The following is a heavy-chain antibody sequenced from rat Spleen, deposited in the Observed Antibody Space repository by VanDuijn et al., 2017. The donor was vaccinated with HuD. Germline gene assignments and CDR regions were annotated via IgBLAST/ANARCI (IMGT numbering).Heavy chain of an antibody. D-gene: IGHD1-2*01. CDR2: ITNSGGST. CDR3: ARLGIAAIVNWFTY. J-gene: IGHJ3*01. Sequence: EVQLVESGGGLVQPGRSLKLSCAASGFTFSNYGMAWVRQAPTKGLEWVASITNSGGSTYYRDSGKGRFTISRDNAKSTLYLQMDSLRSEDTATYYCARLGIAAIVNWFTYWGQGTLVTVSS. CDR1: GFTFSNYG. V-gene: IGHV5S13*01.